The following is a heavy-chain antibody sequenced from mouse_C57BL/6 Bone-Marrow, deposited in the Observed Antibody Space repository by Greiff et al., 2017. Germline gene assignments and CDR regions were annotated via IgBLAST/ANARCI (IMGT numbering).Heavy chain of an antibody. CDR3: ARHEDGDWESFWYFDV. D-gene: IGHD4-1*01. J-gene: IGHJ1*03. CDR1: GYTFTEYT. Sequence: QVQLKESGAELVKPGASVKLSCKASGYTFTEYTIHWVKQRPGQGLEWIGWVYPGSGRIKYNEKFKDKATLTADKSSSTVYMELSRLTAEDSAVYVCARHEDGDWESFWYFDVWGTGTTVTVSS. CDR2: VYPGSGRI. V-gene: IGHV1-62-2*01.